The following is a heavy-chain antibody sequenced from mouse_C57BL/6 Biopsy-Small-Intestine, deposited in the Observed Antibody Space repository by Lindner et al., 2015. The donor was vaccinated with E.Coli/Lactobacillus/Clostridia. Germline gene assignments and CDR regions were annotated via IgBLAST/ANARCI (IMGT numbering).Heavy chain of an antibody. D-gene: IGHD6-1*01. CDR2: IIPILGIA. J-gene: IGHJ2*01. CDR1: GGTFSSYA. V-gene: IGHV1-81*01. CDR3: AREKVSSGWYYFDY. Sequence: SVKVSCKASGGTFSSYAISWVRQAPGQGLEWVGRIIPILGIANYAQKFQGRVTITADKSTSTAYMELSSLRSEGTAVYYCAREKVSSGWYYFDYWGQGTLVTVSS.